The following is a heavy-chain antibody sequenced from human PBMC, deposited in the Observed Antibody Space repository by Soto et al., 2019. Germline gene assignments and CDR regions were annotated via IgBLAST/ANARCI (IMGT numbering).Heavy chain of an antibody. CDR1: GFSFSNAW. Sequence: GGSLRLSCAASGFSFSNAWMNWVRQAPGKGLEWVGRIKSKTDGGTTDYAAPVKGRFTISRDDSKNTLYLQMNSLKTEDTAVYYCTTDQSAIVVVPAANPWGQGTLVTVSS. CDR3: TTDQSAIVVVPAANP. V-gene: IGHV3-15*07. D-gene: IGHD2-2*01. J-gene: IGHJ5*02. CDR2: IKSKTDGGTT.